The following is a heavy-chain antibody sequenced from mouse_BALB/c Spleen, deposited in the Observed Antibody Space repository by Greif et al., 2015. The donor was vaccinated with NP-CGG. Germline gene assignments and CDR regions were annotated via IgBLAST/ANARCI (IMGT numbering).Heavy chain of an antibody. V-gene: IGHV1S29*02. Sequence: EVQLQQSGPELVKPGASVKISCKASGYTFTDYNMHWVKQSHGKSLEWIGYIYPYNGGTGYNQKFKSKATLTVDNSSGTADMELRSLTSEDSAVYYCARDCYYGSSYGYFDVWGAGTTVTVSS. CDR1: GYTFTDYN. D-gene: IGHD1-1*01. J-gene: IGHJ1*01. CDR3: ARDCYYGSSYGYFDV. CDR2: IYPYNGGT.